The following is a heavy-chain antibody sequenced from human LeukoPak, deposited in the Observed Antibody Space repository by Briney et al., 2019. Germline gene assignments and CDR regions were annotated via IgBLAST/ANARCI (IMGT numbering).Heavy chain of an antibody. CDR3: ARAGTAARLGMAYDS. D-gene: IGHD6-6*01. V-gene: IGHV3-21*06. CDR1: EFSFSDYS. J-gene: IGHJ5*02. CDR2: MSSSSSSSYT. Sequence: GGSLRLSCTASEFSFSDYSMNWVRQAPGKGLEWVSTMSSSSSSSYTYYADPVKGRFTISRDNAKNTLFLLMNSLRVEDTSIYYCARAGTAARLGMAYDSWGQGTLVTVSS.